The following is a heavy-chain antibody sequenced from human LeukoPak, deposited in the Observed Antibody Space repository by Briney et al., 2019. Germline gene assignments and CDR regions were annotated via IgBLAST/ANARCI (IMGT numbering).Heavy chain of an antibody. CDR3: AGGGIVVVVTTTRRVNWFDP. V-gene: IGHV4-34*01. CDR2: INHSGST. Sequence: SETLSLTCAVYGGSFSGYYWSWIRQPPGKGLEWIGEINHSGSTNYNPSLKSRVTISVDTSKNQFSLKLSSVTAADTAVYYCAGGGIVVVVTTTRRVNWFDPWGQGTLVTVSS. D-gene: IGHD2-15*01. J-gene: IGHJ5*02. CDR1: GGSFSGYY.